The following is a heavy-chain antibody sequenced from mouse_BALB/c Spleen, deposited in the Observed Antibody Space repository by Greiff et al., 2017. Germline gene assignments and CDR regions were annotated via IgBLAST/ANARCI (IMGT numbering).Heavy chain of an antibody. CDR3: ARSKLGNYFDY. V-gene: IGHV3-2*02. D-gene: IGHD4-1*01. CDR2: ISYSGST. J-gene: IGHJ2*01. Sequence: EVKLQESGPGLVKPSQSLSLTCTVTGYSITSDYAWNWIRQFPGNKLEWMGYISYSGSTSYNPSLKSRISITRDTSKNQFFLQLNSVTTEDTATYYCARSKLGNYFDYWGQGTTLTVSS. CDR1: GYSITSDYA.